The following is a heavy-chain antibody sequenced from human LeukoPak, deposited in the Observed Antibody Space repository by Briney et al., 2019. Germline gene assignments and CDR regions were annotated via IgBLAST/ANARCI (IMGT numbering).Heavy chain of an antibody. V-gene: IGHV4-61*01. Sequence: SETLSLTCTVSGGSVSSESYHWSWIRQPPGQELEWIAYIFNSGSSNYNPSLKSRVTISVDTSKNQFSLKLNSVTAADTAQYHCARGVGGVREGFDIWGQGTMVTVSS. CDR2: IFNSGSS. CDR1: GGSVSSESYH. J-gene: IGHJ3*02. CDR3: ARGVGGVREGFDI. D-gene: IGHD3-16*01.